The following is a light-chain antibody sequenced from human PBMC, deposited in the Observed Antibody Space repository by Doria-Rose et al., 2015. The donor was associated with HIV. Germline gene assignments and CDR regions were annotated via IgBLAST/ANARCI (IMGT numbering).Light chain of an antibody. V-gene: IGKV4-1*01. CDR3: QQYYDTPS. J-gene: IGKJ3*01. CDR2: WAS. Sequence: TRSPESLGMSLGERATLNCKSNQSLLYTSKHYLAWYQQKPGQPPKLLIYWASTRQSGVPARFSGSGSGTDFTLTISSLEAEDVAVYYCQQYYDTPSFGPGTAVDIE. CDR1: QSLLYTSKHY.